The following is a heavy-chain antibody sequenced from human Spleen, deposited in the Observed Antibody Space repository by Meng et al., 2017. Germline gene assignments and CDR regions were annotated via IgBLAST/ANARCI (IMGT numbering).Heavy chain of an antibody. CDR3: TRDQSGVLLWSGDLDY. D-gene: IGHD3-10*01. V-gene: IGHV7-4-1*02. CDR2: IDTKTGNP. J-gene: IGHJ4*02. Sequence: ASVKVSCKASGYTLTNYAINWLRQAPGQGLEWMGWIDTKTGNPTYAQGFRGRLVFSLDTSVSTTYLEISGLKADDTAVYYCTRDQSGVLLWSGDLDYWGQGKLVTVSS. CDR1: GYTLTNYA.